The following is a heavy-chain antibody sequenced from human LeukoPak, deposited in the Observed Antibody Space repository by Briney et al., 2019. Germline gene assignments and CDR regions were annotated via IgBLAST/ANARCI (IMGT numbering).Heavy chain of an antibody. CDR2: ILHSGTT. CDR3: ARGPLREFDY. D-gene: IGHD5-24*01. J-gene: IGHJ4*02. V-gene: IGHV4-31*03. CDR1: GDSFSSGGPY. Sequence: SETLSLTCNVSGDSFSSGGPYWDWIRQHPTRGLEWIGYILHSGTTYYKPSLKSRLTISLDKSKNQFSLKLTSVTVADTAVYYCARGPLREFDYWGQGILVTVSS.